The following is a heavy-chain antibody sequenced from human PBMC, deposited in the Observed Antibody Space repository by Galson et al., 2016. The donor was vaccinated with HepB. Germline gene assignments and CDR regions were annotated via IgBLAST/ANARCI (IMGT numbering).Heavy chain of an antibody. CDR3: TRGSLKVYAMDP. J-gene: IGHJ5*02. CDR1: GFIFNTYD. CDR2: ISGSGGNT. D-gene: IGHD2-8*01. V-gene: IGHV3-23*01. Sequence: SLRLSCAASGFIFNTYDMAWVRQAPGKGLEWVSGISGSGGNTFYADSVKGRFTISRDNSRSTMFLQMSRLRAEDTAMYYCTRGSLKVYAMDPWGQGTLVTVSS.